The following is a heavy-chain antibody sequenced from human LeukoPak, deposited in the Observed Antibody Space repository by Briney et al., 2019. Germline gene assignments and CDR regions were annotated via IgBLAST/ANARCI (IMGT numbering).Heavy chain of an antibody. CDR2: ISYSGST. Sequence: SVTLSLTCTVSGGSISSSSYYWGWIRQPPGKGLEWIGSISYSGSTNYDPSLKSRVTISMDMSKKQFSLKLTSVTAADTAVYYCARGMELVSTPFDHWGQGTLVTVSS. V-gene: IGHV4-39*07. J-gene: IGHJ4*02. D-gene: IGHD5/OR15-5a*01. CDR1: GGSISSSSYY. CDR3: ARGMELVSTPFDH.